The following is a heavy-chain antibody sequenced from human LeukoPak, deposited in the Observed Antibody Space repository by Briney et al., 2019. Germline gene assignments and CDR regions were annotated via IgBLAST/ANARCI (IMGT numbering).Heavy chain of an antibody. CDR2: FDPEDGET. CDR3: ATGPGYSYGDFDY. CDR1: GYTLTELS. D-gene: IGHD5-18*01. J-gene: IGHJ4*02. V-gene: IGHV1-24*01. Sequence: ASVKVSCKVSGYTLTELSMQWVRQAPGKGLEWMGGFDPEDGETIYAQKFQGRVTMTEDTSTDTAYMELSSLRSEDTAVYYCATGPGYSYGDFDYWGQGTLVTVSS.